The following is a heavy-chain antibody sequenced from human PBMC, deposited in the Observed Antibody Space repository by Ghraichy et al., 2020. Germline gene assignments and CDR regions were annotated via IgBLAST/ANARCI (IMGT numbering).Heavy chain of an antibody. CDR3: ASTHYYDNRGFCFDF. V-gene: IGHV1-2*02. D-gene: IGHD3-22*01. Sequence: PGQGFEWMGWIDPTVGGTKFAQKFQERVSMTWDSSTSTVTMELKRLQSDDTAMYYCASTHYYDNRGFCFDFWGQGTPVTVSS. CDR2: IDPTVGGT. J-gene: IGHJ4*02.